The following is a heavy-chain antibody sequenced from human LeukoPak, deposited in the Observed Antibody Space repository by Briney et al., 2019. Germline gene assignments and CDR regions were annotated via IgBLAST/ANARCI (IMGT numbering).Heavy chain of an antibody. Sequence: PSETLSLTCTVSGGSISSYYWSWIRQPPGKGLERIGYIYYSGSTNYNPSLKSRVTISVDTSKNQFSLKLSSVTAADTAVYYCARGYCSGGSCYSDAYWFDPWGQGTLVTVSS. D-gene: IGHD2-15*01. CDR3: ARGYCSGGSCYSDAYWFDP. CDR2: IYYSGST. CDR1: GGSISSYY. J-gene: IGHJ5*02. V-gene: IGHV4-59*01.